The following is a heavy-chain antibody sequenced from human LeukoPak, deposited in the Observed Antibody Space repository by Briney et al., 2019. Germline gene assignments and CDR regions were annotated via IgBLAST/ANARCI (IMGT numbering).Heavy chain of an antibody. J-gene: IGHJ5*02. D-gene: IGHD3-10*01. Sequence: SETLSLTCGVFGGSFSGYYWTRVRQAPGKGLEWIGEISESGTTNYNASLNNRVTLSVDTSKNQFSLKMTSLTAADTGVFYCARALMTLVRGVPRTTWFDPWGQGTLVTVSS. CDR2: ISESGTT. CDR1: GGSFSGYY. CDR3: ARALMTLVRGVPRTTWFDP. V-gene: IGHV4-34*01.